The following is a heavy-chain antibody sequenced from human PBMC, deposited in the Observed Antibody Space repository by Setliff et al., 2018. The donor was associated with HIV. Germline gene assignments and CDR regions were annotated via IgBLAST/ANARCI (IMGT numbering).Heavy chain of an antibody. CDR1: GFTFSTYA. CDR2: ISGSAADT. D-gene: IGHD5-18*01. V-gene: IGHV3-23*01. J-gene: IGHJ4*02. Sequence: GGSLRLSCTASGFTFSTYAMSWVRQAPGKGLDWVSAISGSAADTYYAGSLKGRFTISRDNAKNSLYLQMNSLRAEDTAVYYCARDQKGYSYGYFDSWGQGTLVTVSS. CDR3: ARDQKGYSYGYFDS.